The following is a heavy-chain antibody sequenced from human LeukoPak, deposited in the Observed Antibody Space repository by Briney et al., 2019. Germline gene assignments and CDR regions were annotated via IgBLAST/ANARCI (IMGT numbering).Heavy chain of an antibody. CDR1: GGSISSSSYY. CDR2: IYYGGST. V-gene: IGHV4-39*01. D-gene: IGHD3-3*01. Sequence: SETLSLTCTVSGGSISSSSYYWGWIRQPPGKGLECIGSIYYGGSTYYNPSLKSRVTISVDTSKNQFSLKLSSVTAADTAVYYCVLFYDFWSGPHAFDYWGQGTLVTVSS. CDR3: VLFYDFWSGPHAFDY. J-gene: IGHJ4*02.